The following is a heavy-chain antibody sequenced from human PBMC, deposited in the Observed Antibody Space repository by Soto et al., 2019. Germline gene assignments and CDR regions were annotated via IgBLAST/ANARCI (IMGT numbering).Heavy chain of an antibody. J-gene: IGHJ3*02. CDR2: IYWDDDK. V-gene: IGHV2-5*02. Sequence: QITLKESGPTLVKPTQTLTLTCTFSGFSLSTSGVGVGWIRQPPGKALEWLALIYWDDDKRYSPSLKSRLTITKHTSKNQVVLTMTNMDPVDTATYYCAHRLWSYDAFDIWGQGTMVTVSS. D-gene: IGHD3-16*01. CDR3: AHRLWSYDAFDI. CDR1: GFSLSTSGVG.